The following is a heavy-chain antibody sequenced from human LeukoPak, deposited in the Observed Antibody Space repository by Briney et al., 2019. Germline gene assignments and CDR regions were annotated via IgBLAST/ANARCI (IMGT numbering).Heavy chain of an antibody. J-gene: IGHJ3*02. Sequence: GGSLRLSCAHSLFAPCRNNVSCVRPAPGEGGEWVSLIYIGGSIEHANSAPGRFTTPRANSKHTTYLQMNKLGAEGTAVYYCATDYGGNFRAFDIWGQGTMVTVSS. CDR1: LFAPCRNN. CDR2: IYIGGSI. CDR3: ATDYGGNFRAFDI. D-gene: IGHD4-23*01. V-gene: IGHV3-66*01.